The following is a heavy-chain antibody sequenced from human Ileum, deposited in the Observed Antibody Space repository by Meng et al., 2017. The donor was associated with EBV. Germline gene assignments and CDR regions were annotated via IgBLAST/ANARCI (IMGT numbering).Heavy chain of an antibody. D-gene: IGHD3-22*01. CDR2: IYYSGST. CDR1: GYSISSTNW. Sequence: QVQLQDSGPGLVKPSDTLSLTCAVSGYSISSTNWWGWIRQPPGKGLEWIGYIYYSGSTSYNPSLKSRVTMSVDTFKNQFSLNLNSVTAVDTAVYYCARNVPGTSAYYGWGQGTLVTVSS. V-gene: IGHV4-28*01. J-gene: IGHJ4*02. CDR3: ARNVPGTSAYYG.